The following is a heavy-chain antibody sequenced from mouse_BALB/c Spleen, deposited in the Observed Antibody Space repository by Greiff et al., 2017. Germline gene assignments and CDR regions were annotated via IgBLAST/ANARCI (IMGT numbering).Heavy chain of an antibody. CDR2: ISSGGSYT. Sequence: EVKLMESGGGLVKPGGSLKLSCAASGFTFSSYTMSWVRQTPEKRLEWVATISSGGSYTYYPDSVKGRFTISRDNAKNTLYLQMSSLKSEDTAMYYCTRDHYGSTLRSYWYFDVWGAGTTVTVSS. CDR1: GFTFSSYT. V-gene: IGHV5-6-4*01. D-gene: IGHD1-1*01. J-gene: IGHJ1*01. CDR3: TRDHYGSTLRSYWYFDV.